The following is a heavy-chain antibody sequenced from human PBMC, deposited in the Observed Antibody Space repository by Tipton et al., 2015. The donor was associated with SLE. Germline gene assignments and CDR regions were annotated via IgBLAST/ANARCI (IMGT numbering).Heavy chain of an antibody. CDR2: AYTTGSP. Sequence: TLSLTCTVSGVSISSASYYWNWIRQPAGKGLEWIGRAYTTGSPYYNPSLESRVAISLDTSRSQFSLRLSSVTAADTAVYYCAGDSSGSYYDRGGYYQLANRHFDLWGRGILVSVSS. V-gene: IGHV4-61*02. CDR1: GVSISSASYY. D-gene: IGHD3-22*01. CDR3: AGDSSGSYYDRGGYYQLANRHFDL. J-gene: IGHJ4*02.